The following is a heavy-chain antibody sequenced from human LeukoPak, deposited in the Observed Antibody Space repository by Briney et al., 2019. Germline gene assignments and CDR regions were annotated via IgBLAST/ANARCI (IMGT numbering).Heavy chain of an antibody. CDR2: IYSGGSS. J-gene: IGHJ4*02. V-gene: IGHV4-39*07. CDR1: GGSISSSSYY. CDR3: ARVIKNEVVVNYYFDC. Sequence: SETLSLTCTVSGGSISSSSYYWGWIRQPPGKGLEWIGSIYSGGSSYYNPSLKSRVSISVDKSKNQFSLKLSSVTAADTAVYYCARVIKNEVVVNYYFDCWGQGTLVTVSS. D-gene: IGHD3-22*01.